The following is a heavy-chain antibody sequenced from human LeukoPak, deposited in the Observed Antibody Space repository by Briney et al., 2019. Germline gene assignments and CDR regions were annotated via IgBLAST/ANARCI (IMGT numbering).Heavy chain of an antibody. V-gene: IGHV3-30*02. J-gene: IGHJ4*02. Sequence: GGSLRLSFAASGFTFSSYGMHWVRQAPGKGLEWVAFIRYDGSNKYYADSVKGRFTISRDNSKNTLYLQMNSLRAEDTAVYYCANKPRGCSSTSCSSDYWGQGTLVTVSS. CDR2: IRYDGSNK. CDR1: GFTFSSYG. CDR3: ANKPRGCSSTSCSSDY. D-gene: IGHD2-2*01.